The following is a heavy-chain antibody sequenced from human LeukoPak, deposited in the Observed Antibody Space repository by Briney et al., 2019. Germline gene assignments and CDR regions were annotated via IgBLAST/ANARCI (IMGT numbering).Heavy chain of an antibody. CDR2: IYTSGST. CDR3: ARRSDSSIDY. J-gene: IGHJ4*02. Sequence: SETLSLACTVSGGSISSYYWSWIRQPPGKGLEWIGYIYTSGSTNYNSSLKSRVTISVDTSKNQFSLKLSSVTAADTAVYYCARRSDSSIDYWGQGTLVTVSS. V-gene: IGHV4-4*09. CDR1: GGSISSYY. D-gene: IGHD3-22*01.